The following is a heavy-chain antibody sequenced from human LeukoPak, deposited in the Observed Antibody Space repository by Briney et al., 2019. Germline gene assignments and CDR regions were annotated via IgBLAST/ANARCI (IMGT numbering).Heavy chain of an antibody. CDR3: ARVYQSTSGRAIDY. CDR2: IKQDGSVK. Sequence: PGGSLRLSCAASGFTLSSYWMSWVRQAPGKGLEWVANIKQDGSVKDYVDSVKGRFTISRENAKNSLYLQMNSLRVDDTAIYYCARVYQSTSGRAIDYWGQGTLVTVSS. D-gene: IGHD2-2*01. V-gene: IGHV3-7*01. J-gene: IGHJ4*02. CDR1: GFTLSSYW.